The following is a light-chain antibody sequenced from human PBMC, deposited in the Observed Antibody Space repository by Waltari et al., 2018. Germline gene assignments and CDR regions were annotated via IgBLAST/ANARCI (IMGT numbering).Light chain of an antibody. Sequence: AIQMTQSPSSLGASVGDRVTITCRASQVIQSDRGWYQQKAGKAPNLLIHSAITLQSGVPARFSVSGSGTDFTLTINGLQPEDFATYYCLQDYEYPLTFGGGTRVDMK. CDR1: QVIQSD. J-gene: IGKJ4*01. CDR3: LQDYEYPLT. CDR2: SAI. V-gene: IGKV1-6*01.